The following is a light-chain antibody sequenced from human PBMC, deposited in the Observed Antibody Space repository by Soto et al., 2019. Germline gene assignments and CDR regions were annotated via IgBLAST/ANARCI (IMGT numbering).Light chain of an antibody. CDR1: QTIRRC. V-gene: IGKV1-39*01. Sequence: DIPMTQSPSSLSASVGDRVTITCRASQTIRRCLNWYQHKPGKAPMLLMYAASSMQSGVPSRFGGSGSGTDFTLTISSLQPEDFATYYCQQSCSSPWTFGQGTKVEIK. J-gene: IGKJ1*01. CDR3: QQSCSSPWT. CDR2: AAS.